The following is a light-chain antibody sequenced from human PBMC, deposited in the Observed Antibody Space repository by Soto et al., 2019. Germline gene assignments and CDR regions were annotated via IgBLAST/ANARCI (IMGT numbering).Light chain of an antibody. J-gene: IGKJ1*01. V-gene: IGKV3-15*01. CDR1: QSVSSN. CDR3: QQYNNWPGT. CDR2: GAS. Sequence: IVMAQSPGTLSVSPGERATLTCRASQSVSSNLAWYQQKPGQAPRLLIYGASNRATGIPARFSGSGSGTEFTLTISSLQSEDFAAYYCQQYNNWPGTFGQGTKVDIK.